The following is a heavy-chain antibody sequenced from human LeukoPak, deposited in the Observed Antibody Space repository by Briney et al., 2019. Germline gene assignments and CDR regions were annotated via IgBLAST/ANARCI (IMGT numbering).Heavy chain of an antibody. CDR2: INPNSGGT. CDR1: GYTFTAYY. D-gene: IGHD2-15*01. Sequence: ASVKVSCKASGYTFTAYYMHWVRQAPGQGLEWMGCINPNSGGTNYAQKFQGRVTMTRDTSISTAYMELSRLTSDDTAVYYCARDRYCSGGSCYRWFDPWGQGTLVTVSS. CDR3: ARDRYCSGGSCYRWFDP. J-gene: IGHJ5*02. V-gene: IGHV1-2*02.